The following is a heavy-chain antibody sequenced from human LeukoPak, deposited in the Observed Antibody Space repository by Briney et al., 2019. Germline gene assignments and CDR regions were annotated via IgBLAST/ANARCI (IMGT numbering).Heavy chain of an antibody. CDR1: GFTFSTYS. V-gene: IGHV3-23*01. CDR2: IYPSGDST. D-gene: IGHD6-19*01. Sequence: GGSLRLSCAASGFTFSTYSMTWVRQGPGKGLEWVASIYPSGDSTFYADSVKGRFTISRDNSKNTLYLQMSSLRTEDTAIYYCAKDVVPDSGWDLDYWGQGTLVTVSS. CDR3: AKDVVPDSGWDLDY. J-gene: IGHJ4*02.